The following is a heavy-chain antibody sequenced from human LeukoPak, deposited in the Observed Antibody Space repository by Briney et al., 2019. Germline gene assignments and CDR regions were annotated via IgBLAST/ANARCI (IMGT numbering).Heavy chain of an antibody. V-gene: IGHV4-61*02. CDR1: GGSISSGSYY. D-gene: IGHD6-19*01. CDR3: ATSQTTSGRYGNAFDI. Sequence: SEALSLTCTVSGGSISSGSYYWSWIRQSAGKGLEWIGRIYTSGSTNYNPSLKSRVTISVDTSKNQFSLKLSSVTAADTAVYYCATSQTTSGRYGNAFDIWGQGTVVTVSS. CDR2: IYTSGST. J-gene: IGHJ3*02.